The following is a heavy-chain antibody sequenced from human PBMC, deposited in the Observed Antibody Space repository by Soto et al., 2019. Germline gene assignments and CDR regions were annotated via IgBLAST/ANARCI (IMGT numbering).Heavy chain of an antibody. CDR3: ARAGGYSSSWYYFDY. V-gene: IGHV4-30-4*01. J-gene: IGHJ4*02. D-gene: IGHD6-13*01. CDR1: GGSISSGDYY. Sequence: PSETLSLTCTVSGGSISSGDYYWSWIRQPPGKGLEWIGYIYYSGSTYYNPSLKSRVTISVDTSKNQFSLKLSSVTAADTAVYYCARAGGYSSSWYYFDYWGQGTLVTVSS. CDR2: IYYSGST.